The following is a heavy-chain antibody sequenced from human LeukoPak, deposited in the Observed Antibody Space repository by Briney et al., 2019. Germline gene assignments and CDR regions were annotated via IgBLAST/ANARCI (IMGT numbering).Heavy chain of an antibody. J-gene: IGHJ3*02. CDR3: AREIGQRFGAFDI. CDR1: GGSISSYY. D-gene: IGHD3-10*01. CDR2: IYYSGST. V-gene: IGHV4-59*01. Sequence: PSETLSLTCTVSGGSISSYYWSWIRQPPGKGLEWIGYIYYSGSTNYNPSPKSRVTISVDTSKNQFSLKLSSVTAADTAVYYCAREIGQRFGAFDIWGQGTMVTVSS.